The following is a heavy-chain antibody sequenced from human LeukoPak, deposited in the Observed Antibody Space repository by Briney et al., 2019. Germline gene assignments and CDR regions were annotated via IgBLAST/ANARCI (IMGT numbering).Heavy chain of an antibody. V-gene: IGHV4-30-2*01. CDR3: ARVSHYYGSGAPNWFDP. CDR1: GGSISSGAYS. J-gene: IGHJ5*02. CDR2: IYHSGST. Sequence: SETLSLTCAVSGGSISSGAYSWSWIRQPPGKGLEWIGSIYHSGSTYYNPSLKSRVTISVDRSKNQFSLKLSSVTAADTAVYYCARVSHYYGSGAPNWFDPWGQGTLVTVSS. D-gene: IGHD3-10*01.